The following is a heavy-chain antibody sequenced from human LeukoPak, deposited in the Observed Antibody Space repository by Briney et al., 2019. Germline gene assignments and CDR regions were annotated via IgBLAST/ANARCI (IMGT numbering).Heavy chain of an antibody. D-gene: IGHD5-18*01. CDR2: INSDGSST. V-gene: IGHV3-74*01. CDR3: ARDPGYSYEHFDI. CDR1: GFTFSSYW. Sequence: QPGGSLRLSCAASGFTFSSYWMHWVRQAPGKGLVWVSRINSDGSSTSYADSVKGRFTISRDNAKNTLYLQMNSLRAEDTAVYFCARDPGYSYEHFDIWGQGTVVTVPS. J-gene: IGHJ3*02.